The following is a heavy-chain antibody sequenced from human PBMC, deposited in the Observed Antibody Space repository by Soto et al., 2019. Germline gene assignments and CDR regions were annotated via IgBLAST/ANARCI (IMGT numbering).Heavy chain of an antibody. Sequence: ASVKVSCKASGYTFTSYDINWVRQATGQGLEWMGWISAYNGNTNYAQKLQGRVTMTTDTSTSTAYMELRSLRSDDTAVYYCARDSCSGGSCYLIGFWFDPWGQGTLVTVSS. CDR1: GYTFTSYD. V-gene: IGHV1-18*01. CDR3: ARDSCSGGSCYLIGFWFDP. CDR2: ISAYNGNT. J-gene: IGHJ5*02. D-gene: IGHD2-15*01.